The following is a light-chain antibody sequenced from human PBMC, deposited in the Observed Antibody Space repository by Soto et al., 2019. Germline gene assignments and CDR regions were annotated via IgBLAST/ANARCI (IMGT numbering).Light chain of an antibody. J-gene: IGKJ1*01. Sequence: DIQMTQSPSALSGSVGDRVTITCRASQNIETWLAWYQQAPGKAPKLLIYDASTLKTGVPSRFSGSGSGTEFTLTIGSLQHDDYATYYCQQYNSEPWTFGQGTKVDIK. CDR3: QQYNSEPWT. V-gene: IGKV1-5*01. CDR2: DAS. CDR1: QNIETW.